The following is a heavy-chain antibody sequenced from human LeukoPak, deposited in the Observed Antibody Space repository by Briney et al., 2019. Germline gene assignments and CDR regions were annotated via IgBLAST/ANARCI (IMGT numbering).Heavy chain of an antibody. CDR2: IYYSGST. J-gene: IGHJ4*02. V-gene: IGHV4-59*08. Sequence: PSETLSLTCTVSGGSIRSYYWNWIRQPPGKGLEWIGYIYYSGSTNYNPSLKSRVTISVDTSKNQFSLNLNSVTAADTAVYYCARHTAAVLLWFGELPDYWGQGTLVTVSS. D-gene: IGHD3-10*01. CDR1: GGSIRSYY. CDR3: ARHTAAVLLWFGELPDY.